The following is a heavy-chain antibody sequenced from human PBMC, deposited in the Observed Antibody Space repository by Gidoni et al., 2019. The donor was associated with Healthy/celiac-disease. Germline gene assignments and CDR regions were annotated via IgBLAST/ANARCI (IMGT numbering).Heavy chain of an antibody. Sequence: EVQLLESGGGLVQPGGSLRLSCAASGFTFSSYAMSWVRQAPGKGLEWVAAISGSGGSTYYADSVKGRFTISRDNSKNTLYLQMNSLRAEDTAVYYCAKDSSGWSSFDYWGQGTLVTVSS. CDR1: GFTFSSYA. CDR3: AKDSSGWSSFDY. V-gene: IGHV3-23*01. CDR2: ISGSGGST. D-gene: IGHD6-19*01. J-gene: IGHJ4*02.